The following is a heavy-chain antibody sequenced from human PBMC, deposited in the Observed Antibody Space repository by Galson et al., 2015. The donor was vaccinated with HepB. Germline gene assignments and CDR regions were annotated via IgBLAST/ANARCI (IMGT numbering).Heavy chain of an antibody. CDR1: EFSLSYYW. D-gene: IGHD3-22*01. J-gene: IGHJ4*02. V-gene: IGHV3-7*03. CDR3: ARDLYSSGWPTLY. CDR2: IKQDGIEK. Sequence: SLRLSCAASEFSLSYYWMIWVRQAPGKGLEWVDNIKQDGIEKYYVDSVKGRFTISGDNAKNSLYLQMNSLRAEDTAMYYCARDLYSSGWPTLYWGQGTLVTVSS.